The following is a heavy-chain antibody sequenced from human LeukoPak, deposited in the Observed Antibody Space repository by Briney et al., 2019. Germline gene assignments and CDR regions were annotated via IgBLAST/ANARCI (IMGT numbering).Heavy chain of an antibody. CDR3: TIGYYDGSLYEDF. D-gene: IGHD3-22*01. CDR1: GFTLGGDA. Sequence: GGSLRFTCTACGFTLGGDAVGWVRQAPGKGLEWVGFIRSYASGGTTEYAASVKGRFVISRDDSKSIAYLQIYSLKREDTGLYYCTIGYYDGSLYEDFWGQGTRVTVSS. CDR2: IRSYASGGTT. V-gene: IGHV3-49*04. J-gene: IGHJ4*02.